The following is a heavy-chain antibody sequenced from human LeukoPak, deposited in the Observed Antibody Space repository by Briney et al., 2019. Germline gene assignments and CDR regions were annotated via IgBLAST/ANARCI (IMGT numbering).Heavy chain of an antibody. D-gene: IGHD2-15*01. CDR2: IDPNTGAT. CDR1: GYTFTGYY. V-gene: IGHV1-2*02. Sequence: ASVKVSCKASGYTFTGYYLHWVRQAPGQGLEWMGWIDPNTGATKYTQKFQGRVTMTRDTSLSTAYMEVSRLTSDDTAVYYCARERYCSGGSCTDAFDIWGQGTMVTVSS. CDR3: ARERYCSGGSCTDAFDI. J-gene: IGHJ3*02.